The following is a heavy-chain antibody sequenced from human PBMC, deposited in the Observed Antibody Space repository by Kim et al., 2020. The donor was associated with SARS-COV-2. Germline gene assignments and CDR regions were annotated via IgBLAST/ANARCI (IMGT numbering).Heavy chain of an antibody. D-gene: IGHD2-2*01. Sequence: GGSLRLSCAASGFTFSDYYMSWIRQAPGKGLEWVSYISSSSSYTNYAASVKGRFTISRDNAKNSLYLQMNSLRAEETAVYYCARDRAAARGWFDPWGQGTLVTVSS. CDR2: ISSSSSYT. V-gene: IGHV3-11*06. J-gene: IGHJ5*02. CDR1: GFTFSDYY. CDR3: ARDRAAARGWFDP.